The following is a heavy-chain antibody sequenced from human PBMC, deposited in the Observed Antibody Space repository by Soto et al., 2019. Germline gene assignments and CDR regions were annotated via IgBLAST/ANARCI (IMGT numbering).Heavy chain of an antibody. CDR1: GFTFTTYW. J-gene: IGHJ4*02. D-gene: IGHD3-10*01. V-gene: IGHV3-7*03. CDR3: VRVGHGSGSYLGCY. CDR2: IRQDGGAQ. Sequence: GGSLRLSCVASGFTFTTYWMSWVRQAPGKGLEWVANIRQDGGAQYYVDSVKGRFTISRDNAKNSVYLQMDSLRAEDTAVYYCVRVGHGSGSYLGCYWGQGILVTVSS.